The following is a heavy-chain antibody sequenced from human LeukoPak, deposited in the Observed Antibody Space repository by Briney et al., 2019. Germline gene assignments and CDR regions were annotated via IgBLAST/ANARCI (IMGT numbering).Heavy chain of an antibody. Sequence: GGSLRLSCAASGFTFSSYWTSWVRQAPGKGLEWVANIKQDGSEKYYVDSVKGRFTISRDNAKNSLYLQMNSLRAEDTAVYYCARNREGSCFDWGQGTLVTVSS. V-gene: IGHV3-7*05. CDR2: IKQDGSEK. J-gene: IGHJ4*02. CDR1: GFTFSSYW. CDR3: ARNREGSCFD. D-gene: IGHD2-15*01.